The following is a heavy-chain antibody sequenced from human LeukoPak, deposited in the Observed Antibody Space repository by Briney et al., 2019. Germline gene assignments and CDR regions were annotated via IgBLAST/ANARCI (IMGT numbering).Heavy chain of an antibody. V-gene: IGHV4-31*03. CDR1: GASFNSDDQY. J-gene: IGHJ4*02. Sequence: PSYTLSLTRTVSGASFNSDDQYWNWIRQSPGKGLEWIGSIHPSGMLYNNPSLESRVTMSRDTSKNQFSLNLNSVTAADTDVYLCPRRLDSKKFGYWGQGILVTASS. CDR3: PRRLDSKKFGY. D-gene: IGHD3-16*01. CDR2: IHPSGML.